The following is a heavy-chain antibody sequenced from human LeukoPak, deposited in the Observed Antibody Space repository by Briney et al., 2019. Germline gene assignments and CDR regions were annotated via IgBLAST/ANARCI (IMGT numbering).Heavy chain of an antibody. CDR3: ARAYDRDTSGYYPYYFDY. Sequence: MPSETLSLTCTVSGGSISSSSYYWGWIRQPPGKGLEWIGNVYYSGITYYNPSLKSRVIISLDTPKSQFSLKLSSVTAADTAVYYCARAYDRDTSGYYPYYFDYWGQGTLVTVSS. D-gene: IGHD3-22*01. CDR1: GGSISSSSYY. J-gene: IGHJ4*02. V-gene: IGHV4-39*01. CDR2: VYYSGIT.